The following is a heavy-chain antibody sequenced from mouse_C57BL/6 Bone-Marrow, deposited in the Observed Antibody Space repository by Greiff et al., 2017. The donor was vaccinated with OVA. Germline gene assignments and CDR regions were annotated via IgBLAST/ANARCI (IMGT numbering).Heavy chain of an antibody. D-gene: IGHD1-1*01. CDR1: GFTFSNYW. CDR3: TGRGLRYLIDY. V-gene: IGHV6-3*01. J-gene: IGHJ2*01. Sequence: EVKLEESGGGLVQPGGSMKLSCVASGFTFSNYWMNWVRQSPEKGLEWVAQIRLKSDNYATHYAESVKGRFTISRDDSKSSVYLQMNNLRAEDTGIYYCTGRGLRYLIDYWGQGTTLTVSS. CDR2: IRLKSDNYAT.